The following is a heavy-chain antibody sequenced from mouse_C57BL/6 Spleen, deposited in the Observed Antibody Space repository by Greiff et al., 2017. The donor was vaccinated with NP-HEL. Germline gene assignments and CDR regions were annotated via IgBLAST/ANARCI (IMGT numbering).Heavy chain of an antibody. CDR2: ISNGGGST. V-gene: IGHV5-12*01. CDR3: ARTGDYYAMDY. D-gene: IGHD4-1*01. J-gene: IGHJ4*01. Sequence: EVQLVESGGGLVQPGGSLKLSCAASGFTFSDYYMYWVRQTPEKRLEWVAYISNGGGSTYYPDTVKGRFTISRDNAKNTLYLQMSRLKSEDTAMYYCARTGDYYAMDYWGQGTSVTVSS. CDR1: GFTFSDYY.